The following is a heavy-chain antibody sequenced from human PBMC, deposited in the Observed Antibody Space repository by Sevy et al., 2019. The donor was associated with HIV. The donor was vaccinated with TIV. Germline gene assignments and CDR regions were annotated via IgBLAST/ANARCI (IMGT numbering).Heavy chain of an antibody. Sequence: ASVKVSCKVSGYIFSSYRINWVRQAPGQGLEWLGWISVYNGKTNYAQNLQDRVTITTDTGTNTVYLEVRSLRSEDTAVYFCARGVWGNDDSSEIWGQGTMVTVSS. CDR3: ARGVWGNDDSSEI. CDR2: ISVYNGKT. D-gene: IGHD7-27*01. V-gene: IGHV1-18*04. J-gene: IGHJ3*02. CDR1: GYIFSSYR.